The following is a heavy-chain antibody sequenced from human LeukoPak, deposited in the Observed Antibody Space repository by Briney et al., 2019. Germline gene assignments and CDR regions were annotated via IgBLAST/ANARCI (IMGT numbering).Heavy chain of an antibody. Sequence: SETLSLTCAVYGGSFSGYYWSWIRQPPGKGLEWIGSMYGGSTYYNPSLESRVTISIDTSKNQFSLKLSSVTAADTAVYYCARLGWQWLVYAFDIWGQGTMVTVSS. CDR1: GGSFSGYY. J-gene: IGHJ3*02. CDR3: ARLGWQWLVYAFDI. D-gene: IGHD6-19*01. CDR2: MYGGST. V-gene: IGHV4-34*12.